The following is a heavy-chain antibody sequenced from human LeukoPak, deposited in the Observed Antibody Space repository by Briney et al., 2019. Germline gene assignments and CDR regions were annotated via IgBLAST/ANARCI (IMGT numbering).Heavy chain of an antibody. D-gene: IGHD6-13*01. Sequence: GGSLRLSCAASGFTFSSYGMHWVRQAPGKGLEWVAFIRYDGSNKYYADSVKGRFTISRDNSKNTLYLQMNSLRAEDTAVYYCAKGDSIAAAPDYWGQGTLVTVSS. CDR1: GFTFSSYG. J-gene: IGHJ4*02. V-gene: IGHV3-30*02. CDR2: IRYDGSNK. CDR3: AKGDSIAAAPDY.